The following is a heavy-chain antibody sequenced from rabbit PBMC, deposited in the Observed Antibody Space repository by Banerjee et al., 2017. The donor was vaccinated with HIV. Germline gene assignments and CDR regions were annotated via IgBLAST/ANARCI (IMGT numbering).Heavy chain of an antibody. CDR1: GFSFSSSYY. Sequence: QEQLEESGGDLVKPEGSLTLTCTASGFSFSSSYYMCWVRQAPGKGLEWIACIYAGTSGSTYYASWAKGRFTISKTSSTTVTLQMTSLTAADTATYFCARGGSSAYKLWGPGTLVTVS. D-gene: IGHD1-1*01. J-gene: IGHJ6*01. V-gene: IGHV1S45*01. CDR3: ARGGSSAYKL. CDR2: IYAGTSGST.